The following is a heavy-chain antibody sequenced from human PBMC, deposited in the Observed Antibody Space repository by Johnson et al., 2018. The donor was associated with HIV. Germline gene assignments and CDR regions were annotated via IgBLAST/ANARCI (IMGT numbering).Heavy chain of an antibody. CDR3: ARDYRGALDI. Sequence: QVQLVESGGGLVKPGGSLRLSCAASGFNFIDYYMSWIRQAPGKGLDWVSSISSSGSSRYYADSVKGRFTITRDNVKNSLYMQMNSLRVEDTAVYFCARDYRGALDIWGQGTMVTVSS. CDR2: ISSSGSSR. D-gene: IGHD4-11*01. CDR1: GFNFIDYY. V-gene: IGHV3-11*01. J-gene: IGHJ3*02.